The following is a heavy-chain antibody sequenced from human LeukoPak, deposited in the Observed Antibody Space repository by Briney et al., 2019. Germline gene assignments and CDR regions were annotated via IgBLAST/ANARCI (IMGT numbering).Heavy chain of an antibody. CDR1: GVSASSNY. J-gene: IGHJ4*02. CDR2: IYNSGTT. Sequence: PGGSLRLSSAASGVSASSNYMSWGRQAPEKGLEWGAVIYNSGTTKYADSVKGRFTIARDSSNNTLYLQMNSLRAEDTAVYYCARGWEWWDYWGQGSLVTVSS. V-gene: IGHV3-53*01. CDR3: ARGWEWWDY. D-gene: IGHD2-15*01.